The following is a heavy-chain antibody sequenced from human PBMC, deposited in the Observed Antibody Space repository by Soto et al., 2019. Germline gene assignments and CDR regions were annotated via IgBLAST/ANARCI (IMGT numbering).Heavy chain of an antibody. J-gene: IGHJ5*02. D-gene: IGHD1-1*01. CDR1: GGSINTYY. CDR2: VYTTGST. Sequence: SETLSLTCTVTGGSINTYYWSWIRQSAGKGLEWIGRVYTTGSTNYNPSLKSRVTISVDTSRNQFSLSLRSVTAADTAVYYCASDFTFTFADLADMRWKFDPWGQGTLVTVSS. CDR3: ASDFTFTFADLADMRWKFDP. V-gene: IGHV4-4*07.